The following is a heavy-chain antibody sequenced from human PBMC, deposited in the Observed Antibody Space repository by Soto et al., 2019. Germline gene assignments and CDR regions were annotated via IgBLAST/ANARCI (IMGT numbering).Heavy chain of an antibody. D-gene: IGHD1-26*01. CDR2: ISYDGSNK. CDR3: AKVSIVGATTSYYYYYGMDV. J-gene: IGHJ6*02. CDR1: GFTFSSYG. Sequence: QVQLVESGGGVVQPGRSLRLSCAASGFTFSSYGMHWVRQAPGKGLEWVAVISYDGSNKYYADSVKGRFTISIENXXTTLYLQMNSLRAXDTAVYYCAKVSIVGATTSYYYYYGMDVWGQGTTVTVSS. V-gene: IGHV3-30*18.